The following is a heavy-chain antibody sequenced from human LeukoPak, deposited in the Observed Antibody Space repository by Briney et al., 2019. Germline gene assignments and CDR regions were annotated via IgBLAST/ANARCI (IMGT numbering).Heavy chain of an antibody. CDR3: ARRGIAVAGTPAEYFHH. Sequence: GESLRISCKGSGYSFTSYWISWVRQMPGKGLEWMGRIDPSDSYTNYSPSFQGHVTISADKSISTAYLHWSSLKASDTAMYYCARRGIAVAGTPAEYFHHWGQGTLVTVSS. V-gene: IGHV5-10-1*01. CDR2: IDPSDSYT. J-gene: IGHJ1*01. D-gene: IGHD6-19*01. CDR1: GYSFTSYW.